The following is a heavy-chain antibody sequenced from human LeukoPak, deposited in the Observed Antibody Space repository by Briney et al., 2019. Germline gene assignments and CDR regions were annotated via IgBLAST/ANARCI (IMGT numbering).Heavy chain of an antibody. D-gene: IGHD4-17*01. V-gene: IGHV3-23*01. CDR2: ISGSGGSK. CDR3: AKEVGNDYGDLYDLDY. J-gene: IGHJ4*02. CDR1: GFTFSRYA. Sequence: PGGSLRLSCEASGFTFSRYAMSWVRQAPGKGLEWVSGISGSGGSKYYAESVKGRSTISRDSSKNTLYLQMSSLRAEDTAVYYCAKEVGNDYGDLYDLDYWGQGTLVTVSS.